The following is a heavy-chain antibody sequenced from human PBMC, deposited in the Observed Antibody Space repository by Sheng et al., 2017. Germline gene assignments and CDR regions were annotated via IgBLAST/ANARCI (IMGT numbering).Heavy chain of an antibody. J-gene: IGHJ5*02. CDR1: GYSISSGYY. V-gene: IGHV4-38-2*02. D-gene: IGHD4-17*01. CDR3: ARDGRDDYGDYSWFDP. Sequence: QVQLQESGPGLVKPSETLSLTCAVSGYSISSGYYWGWIRQPPGKGLEWIGSIYHSGSTYYNPSLKSRVTISVDTSKNQFSLKLSSVTAADTAVYYCARDGRDDYGDYSWFDPWGQGTLVTVSS. CDR2: IYHSGST.